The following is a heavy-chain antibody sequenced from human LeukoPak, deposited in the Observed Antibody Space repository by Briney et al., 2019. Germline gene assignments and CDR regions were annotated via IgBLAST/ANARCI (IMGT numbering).Heavy chain of an antibody. V-gene: IGHV1-18*01. CDR1: GYTLTSYG. D-gene: IGHD3-3*01. Sequence: ASVKVSCKASGYTLTSYGISWVRQAPGQGLEWMGWISAYNGNTNYAQKLQGRVTMTTDTSTSTAYMELRSLRSDDTAVYYCASSKYYDFWSGYSRLDYWGQGTLVTVSS. J-gene: IGHJ4*02. CDR2: ISAYNGNT. CDR3: ASSKYYDFWSGYSRLDY.